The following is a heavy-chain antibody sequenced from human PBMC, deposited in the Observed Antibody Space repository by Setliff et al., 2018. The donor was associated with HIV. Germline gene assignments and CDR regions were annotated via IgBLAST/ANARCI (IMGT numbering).Heavy chain of an antibody. J-gene: IGHJ4*02. CDR2: IYTSGST. CDR1: GGSISGYY. Sequence: SETLSLTCTVSGGSISGYYWSLIRQPPGKGLEWIGYIYTSGSTNYNPSLKSRVTMSVDTSKNQFSLKLSSVTAADTAVYYCARREGAGKFDYWGQGTLVTVSS. CDR3: ARREGAGKFDY. V-gene: IGHV4-4*09.